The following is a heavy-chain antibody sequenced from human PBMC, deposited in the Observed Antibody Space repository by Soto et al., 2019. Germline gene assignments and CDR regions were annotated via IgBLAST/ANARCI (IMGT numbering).Heavy chain of an antibody. V-gene: IGHV3-21*01. J-gene: IGHJ4*02. CDR1: GFTFSSYS. D-gene: IGHD2-15*01. CDR2: ITSSSTYT. CDR3: VRGSFCSGGSCYLDY. Sequence: GSLRLSCAASGFTFSSYSMNWVRQAPGKGLEWVSSITSSSTYTYYADSPKGRVTISRDNAKNSLWLQMSSLRGEDTAVYYCVRGSFCSGGSCYLDYWGQGALVTVSS.